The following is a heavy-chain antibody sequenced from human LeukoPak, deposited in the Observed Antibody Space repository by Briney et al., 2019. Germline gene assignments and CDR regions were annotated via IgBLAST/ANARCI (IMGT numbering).Heavy chain of an antibody. V-gene: IGHV3-30*18. J-gene: IGHJ4*02. CDR2: ISYDGSSK. D-gene: IGHD6-19*01. Sequence: GRSLRLSCAASGFTFSSYGMRCVRQAPGKWLEWVAVISYDGSSKYYADSVKGRFTISRDNSKNTLYLQMNSLRAEDTVVYYCAKDVRIAVTWFDYWGQGTLVTVSS. CDR3: AKDVRIAVTWFDY. CDR1: GFTFSSYG.